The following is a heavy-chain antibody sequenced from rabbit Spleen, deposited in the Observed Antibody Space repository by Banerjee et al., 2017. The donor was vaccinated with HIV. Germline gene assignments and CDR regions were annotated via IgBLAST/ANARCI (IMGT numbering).Heavy chain of an antibody. D-gene: IGHD6-1*01. CDR3: ARVWNYVYTYKL. J-gene: IGHJ3*01. CDR1: GFSFSDRDV. Sequence: QEQLVESRGGLVKPEGSLTLTCKASGFSFSDRDVMCWVRQAPGKGPEWIACIDVVKSGASYYASWAKGRFTISKTSSTTVTLQMTRLTAADTATYFCARVWNYVYTYKLWGQGTLVTVS. V-gene: IGHV1S45*01. CDR2: IDVVKSGAS.